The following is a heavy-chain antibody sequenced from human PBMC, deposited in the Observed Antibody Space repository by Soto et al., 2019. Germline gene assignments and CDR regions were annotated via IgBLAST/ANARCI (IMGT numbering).Heavy chain of an antibody. CDR2: ISAYNGNT. V-gene: IGHV1-18*01. J-gene: IGHJ6*02. Sequence: ASVKVSCKASGYTFTSYGISWVRQAPGQGLEWMGWISAYNGNTNYAQKLQGRVTMTTDTSTSTAYMELRSLRSDDTAMYYCARTESGYSYGFADVWGQGTTVTVSS. CDR1: GYTFTSYG. CDR3: ARTESGYSYGFADV. D-gene: IGHD5-18*01.